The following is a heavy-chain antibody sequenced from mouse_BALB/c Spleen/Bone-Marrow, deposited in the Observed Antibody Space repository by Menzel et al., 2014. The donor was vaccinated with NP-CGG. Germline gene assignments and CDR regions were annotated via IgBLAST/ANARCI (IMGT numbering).Heavy chain of an antibody. D-gene: IGHD2-1*01. J-gene: IGHJ2*01. CDR3: ARIYYGNYY. CDR1: GYAFTNYL. V-gene: IGHV1-54*01. CDR2: INPGSGGT. Sequence: QVQLQQPGAELVRPGTSVKVSCKASGYAFTNYLIEWVKQRPGQGLEWIGVINPGSGGTNYNEKFKGKATLTADKSSSTAYMQLSSLTSDDYAVYFCARIYYGNYYWGQGTTLTVSS.